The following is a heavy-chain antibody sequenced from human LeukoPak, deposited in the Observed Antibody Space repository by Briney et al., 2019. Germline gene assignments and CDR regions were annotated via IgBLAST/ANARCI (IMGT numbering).Heavy chain of an antibody. J-gene: IGHJ6*03. CDR1: GFTLNNYW. Sequence: PGGSLRLSCAASGFTLNNYWIHWVRQAPGKGLVWVSRVNPGGSIANFADSVKGRFTISRDNAKNTVYLQTSSLTAEDTAVYYCVRGTYHAYYMDVWGKGTTVTVSS. V-gene: IGHV3-74*01. D-gene: IGHD3-16*01. CDR3: VRGTYHAYYMDV. CDR2: VNPGGSIA.